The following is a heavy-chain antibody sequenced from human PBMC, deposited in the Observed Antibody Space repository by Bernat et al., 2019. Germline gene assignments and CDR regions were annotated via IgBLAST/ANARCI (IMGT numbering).Heavy chain of an antibody. J-gene: IGHJ4*02. CDR3: ARDSHVRSVRGGGFDY. CDR1: GFTFSSYE. D-gene: IGHD3-10*01. V-gene: IGHV3-48*03. Sequence: EVQLVESGGGLVQPGGSLRLSCAASGFTFSSYEMNWVRQAPGKGLEWVSYISSSGSTIYYADSVKGRFNISRDNAKNSLYLQMNSLGAEDTAVYYCARDSHVRSVRGGGFDYWGQGTLVTVSS. CDR2: ISSSGSTI.